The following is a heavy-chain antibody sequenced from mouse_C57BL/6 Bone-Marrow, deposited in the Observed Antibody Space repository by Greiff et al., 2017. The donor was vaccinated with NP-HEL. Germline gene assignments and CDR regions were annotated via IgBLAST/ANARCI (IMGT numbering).Heavy chain of an antibody. J-gene: IGHJ1*03. CDR3: ARLTYYGSTSWYFDV. CDR2: ISGGGGNT. Sequence: EVKVVESGGGLVKPGGSLKLSCAASGFTFSSYTMSWVRQTPEKRLEWVATISGGGGNTYYPDSVKGRFTISRDNAKNTLYLQMSSLRSEDTALYYCARLTYYGSTSWYFDVWGTGTTVTVSS. D-gene: IGHD1-1*01. CDR1: GFTFSSYT. V-gene: IGHV5-9*01.